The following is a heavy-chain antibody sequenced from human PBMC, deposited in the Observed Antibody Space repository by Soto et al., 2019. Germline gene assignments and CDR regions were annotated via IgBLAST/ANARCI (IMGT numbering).Heavy chain of an antibody. CDR3: ARMASFGTLNWFDP. CDR1: GYTFINYD. CDR2: MNPGSGKT. V-gene: IGHV1-8*02. J-gene: IGHJ5*02. D-gene: IGHD3-16*01. Sequence: QVQLVQSGAEVKEPGASVRVSCKASGYTFINYDICWVRQATGQGLEWMGWMNPGSGKTGYANKFQGRVTITRDASTITSHQELSSLTAEDTVDYYCARMASFGTLNWFDPWGQGTLVTVSS.